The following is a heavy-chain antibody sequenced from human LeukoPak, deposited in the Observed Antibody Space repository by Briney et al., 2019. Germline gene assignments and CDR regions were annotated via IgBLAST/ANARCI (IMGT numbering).Heavy chain of an antibody. CDR3: ARTRELLLFDY. V-gene: IGHV4-39*01. Sequence: SETLSLTCTVSGGSISSSSYYWGWIRQPPGKGLEWIGSIYYSGSTYYNPSLKSRVTISVDTSKNQFSLKLSSVTAADTAVYYCARTRELLLFDYWGQGTLVTVSS. CDR2: IYYSGST. D-gene: IGHD2-2*01. CDR1: GGSISSSSYY. J-gene: IGHJ4*02.